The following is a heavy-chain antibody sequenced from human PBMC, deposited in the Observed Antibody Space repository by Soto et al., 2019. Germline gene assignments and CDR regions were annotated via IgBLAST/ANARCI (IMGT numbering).Heavy chain of an antibody. CDR3: ANYDTSGYGMDY. J-gene: IGHJ4*02. Sequence: NPSETLSLTCTVSGVSISTYYWNWIRQPPGKGLEWIGYIYYSGSTNYNPSLKSRVTTSLDTSNNQFPLKLSSVTAADTAVYYCANYDTSGYGMDYWGQGTLVTVSS. D-gene: IGHD3-22*01. V-gene: IGHV4-59*01. CDR1: GVSISTYY. CDR2: IYYSGST.